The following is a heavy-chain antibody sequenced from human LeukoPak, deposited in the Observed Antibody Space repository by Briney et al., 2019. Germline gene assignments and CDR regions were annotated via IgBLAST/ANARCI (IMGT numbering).Heavy chain of an antibody. J-gene: IGHJ1*01. CDR2: VNESGST. V-gene: IGHV4-34*01. D-gene: IGHD3-16*02. Sequence: SETLSLTCAVYGGSFRGYYWSWIRQPPGEALEWIGEVNESGSTNYNPSLERRVTMSVDTSKKQFFLTLSSVTAADTAVYYCARGFPDKVGGNSRPTAGYFQHWGQGTLVTVSS. CDR1: GGSFRGYY. CDR3: ARGFPDKVGGNSRPTAGYFQH.